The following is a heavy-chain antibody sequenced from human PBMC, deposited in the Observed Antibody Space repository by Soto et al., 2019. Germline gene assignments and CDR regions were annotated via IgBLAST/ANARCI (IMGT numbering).Heavy chain of an antibody. V-gene: IGHV1-69*13. J-gene: IGHJ4*02. CDR3: ARDSGGYDSSGYYRLPWYYFDY. CDR2: IIPIFGTA. D-gene: IGHD3-22*01. Sequence: ASVKVSCKASGGTFSSYAISWVRQAPGQGLEWMGGIIPIFGTANYAQKFQGRVTITADESTSTAYMELSSLRSEDTAVYYCARDSGGYDSSGYYRLPWYYFDYWGQGTLVTVSS. CDR1: GGTFSSYA.